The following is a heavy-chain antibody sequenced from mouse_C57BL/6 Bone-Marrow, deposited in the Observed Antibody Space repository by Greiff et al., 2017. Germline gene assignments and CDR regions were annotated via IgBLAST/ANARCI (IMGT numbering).Heavy chain of an antibody. Sequence: VQLQQPGPELVKPGASVKIPCKASGYTFTDYYMDWVKQSHGKSLEWIGDINPNNGGTIYNQKFKGKATLTVDKSSSTAYMELRSLTSGDTAVYYCAKNRDSSDYNTMDYWDQGTSVTVTS. V-gene: IGHV1-18*01. CDR1: GYTFTDYY. J-gene: IGHJ4*01. D-gene: IGHD3-2*02. CDR3: AKNRDSSDYNTMDY. CDR2: INPNNGGT.